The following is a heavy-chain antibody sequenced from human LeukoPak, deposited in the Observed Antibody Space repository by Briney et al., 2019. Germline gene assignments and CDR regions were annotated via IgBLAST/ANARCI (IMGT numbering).Heavy chain of an antibody. CDR1: GFTFSSYA. Sequence: GGSLRLSCAASGFTFSSYAMSWVRQAPGKGLEWVSAISGSGGNTYYADSVKGRFTISRDNSKNTLYLQMNSLRAEDTAVYYCARDGGDYYDSSGYYRDYWGQGTLVTVSS. D-gene: IGHD3-22*01. J-gene: IGHJ4*02. CDR3: ARDGGDYYDSSGYYRDY. V-gene: IGHV3-23*01. CDR2: ISGSGGNT.